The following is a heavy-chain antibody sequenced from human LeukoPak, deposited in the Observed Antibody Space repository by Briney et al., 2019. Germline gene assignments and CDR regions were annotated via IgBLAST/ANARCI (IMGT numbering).Heavy chain of an antibody. D-gene: IGHD3-3*01. CDR2: ISNSGGAT. Sequence: HPGGSLRLSCAASGFTFSSYAMTWVRQAPGKGLEWVSAISNSGGATYYADSVKGRFTISRDNSKNTLFLQMNSLRVEDTAVYYCAKVRPIFRGHSYFDYWGQGTLVTVSS. CDR1: GFTFSSYA. CDR3: AKVRPIFRGHSYFDY. V-gene: IGHV3-23*01. J-gene: IGHJ4*02.